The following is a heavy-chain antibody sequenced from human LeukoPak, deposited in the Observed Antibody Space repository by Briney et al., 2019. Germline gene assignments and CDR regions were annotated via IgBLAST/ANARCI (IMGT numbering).Heavy chain of an antibody. J-gene: IGHJ3*02. CDR2: IYPGDSDT. CDR1: GYSFTSYW. V-gene: IGHV5-51*01. Sequence: GESLKISCQGSGYSFTSYWIGWVRQMPGKGLEWMGIIYPGDSDTRYSPSFQGQVTISVDKSISTAYLQWSTLKASDTAMYYCARELDFAGSNYAFDIWGQGTMVTVSS. D-gene: IGHD4-23*01. CDR3: ARELDFAGSNYAFDI.